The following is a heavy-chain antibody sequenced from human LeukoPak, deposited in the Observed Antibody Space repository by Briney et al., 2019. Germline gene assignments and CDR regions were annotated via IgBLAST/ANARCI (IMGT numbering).Heavy chain of an antibody. CDR1: EFSVGSNY. D-gene: IGHD6-19*01. Sequence: GGSLRLSCAASEFSVGSNYMTWVRQAPGKGLEWVSLIYSGGSTYYADSVKARFTISRDNSKNTLYLQMNSLRAEDTAVYYCAKVEGIAVAPAYDYWGQGTLVTVSS. J-gene: IGHJ4*02. CDR3: AKVEGIAVAPAYDY. CDR2: IYSGGST. V-gene: IGHV3-66*02.